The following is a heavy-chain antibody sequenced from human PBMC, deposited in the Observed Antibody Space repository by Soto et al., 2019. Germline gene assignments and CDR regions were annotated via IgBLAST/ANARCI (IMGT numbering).Heavy chain of an antibody. D-gene: IGHD1-26*01. J-gene: IGHJ3*02. CDR2: ISAYNGNT. CDR1: GYTFTSYG. V-gene: IGHV1-18*01. CDR3: ARAVGATNHDAFDI. Sequence: ASVKVSCKASGYTFTSYGISWVRQAPGQGLEWMGWISAYNGNTNYAQKLQGRVTMTTDTSTSTAYMELRSLRSDDTAVYYCARAVGATNHDAFDIWGQGTMVTVSS.